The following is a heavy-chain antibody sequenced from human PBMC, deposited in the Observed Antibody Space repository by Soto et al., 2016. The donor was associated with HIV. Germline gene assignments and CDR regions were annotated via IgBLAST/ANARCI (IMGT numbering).Heavy chain of an antibody. J-gene: IGHJ6*02. CDR1: GFTITSNY. Sequence: EVQLVESGGGLVQPGGSLRLSCAASGFTITSNYMSWVRQAPEKGLEWVSVIYSGGNIYYADSVKGRFTISRDTSKNTLYLQMDSLRAEDTAVYYCVRDENYYEAYGMDVWGQGTTVTVSS. D-gene: IGHD3-16*01. V-gene: IGHV3-66*01. CDR2: IYSGGNI. CDR3: VRDENYYEAYGMDV.